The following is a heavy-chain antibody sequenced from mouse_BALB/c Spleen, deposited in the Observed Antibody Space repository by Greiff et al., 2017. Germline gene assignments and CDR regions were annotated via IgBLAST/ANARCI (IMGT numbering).Heavy chain of an antibody. V-gene: IGHV2-6-7*01. J-gene: IGHJ4*01. CDR1: GFSLTGYG. Sequence: VMLVESGPGLVAPSQSLSITCTVSGFSLTGYGVNWVRQPPGKGLEWLGMIWGDGSTDYNSALKSRLSISKDNSKSQVFLKMNSLQTDDTARYYCASNYYGSLYAMDYWGQGTSVTVSS. D-gene: IGHD1-1*01. CDR3: ASNYYGSLYAMDY. CDR2: IWGDGST.